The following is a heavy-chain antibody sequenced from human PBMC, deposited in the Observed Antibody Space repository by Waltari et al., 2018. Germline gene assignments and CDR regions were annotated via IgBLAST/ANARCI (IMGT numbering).Heavy chain of an antibody. CDR3: ASAKHDFDY. CDR1: GFTVSSNY. J-gene: IGHJ4*02. Sequence: EVQLVESGGGLIQPRGSLSLSCAAYGFTVSSNYRSWVRQAPGKGLEWVSVIYSGGSTYYADSVKGRFTISRDNSKNTLYLQMNSLRAEDTAVYYCASAKHDFDYWGQGTLVTVSS. V-gene: IGHV3-53*01. CDR2: IYSGGST.